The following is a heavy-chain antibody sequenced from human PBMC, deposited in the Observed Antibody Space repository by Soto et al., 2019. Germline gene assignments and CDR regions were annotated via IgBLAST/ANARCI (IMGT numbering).Heavy chain of an antibody. CDR1: GFTFSSYA. Sequence: GGSLRLSCAASGFTFSSYAMSWVRQAPGKGLEWVSAISGSGGSTYYADSVKGRFTISRDNSKNTLYLQMNSLRAEDTAVYYCAKALYGEQQLEYLGYFDYWGQGTLVTVSS. D-gene: IGHD6-13*01. CDR2: ISGSGGST. CDR3: AKALYGEQQLEYLGYFDY. V-gene: IGHV3-23*01. J-gene: IGHJ4*02.